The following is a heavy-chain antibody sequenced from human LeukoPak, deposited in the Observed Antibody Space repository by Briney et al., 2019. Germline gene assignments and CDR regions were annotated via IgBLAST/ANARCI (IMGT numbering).Heavy chain of an antibody. V-gene: IGHV4-4*09. CDR3: ARSLSSIAARGGFDP. D-gene: IGHD6-6*01. CDR2: IYTSGST. J-gene: IGHJ5*02. Sequence: SETLSLTCTVSGDSISNYYWTWIRQPPGKGLEWIGYIYTSGSTNYNPSLKSRVTMSVDTSKNQFSLKLSSVTAADTAVYYCARSLSSIAARGGFDPWGQGTLVTVSS. CDR1: GDSISNYY.